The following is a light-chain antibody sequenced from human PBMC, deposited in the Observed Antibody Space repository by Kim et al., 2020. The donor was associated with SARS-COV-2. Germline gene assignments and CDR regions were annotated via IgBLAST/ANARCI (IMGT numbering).Light chain of an antibody. V-gene: IGLV2-14*04. CDR1: SSDVGGYNY. CDR3: SSYTSSSTWV. CDR2: DVS. Sequence: GQSITISCTGNSSDVGGYNYVSWYQQHPGKAPKLMIYDVSKRPSGVSNRFSGSKSGNTASLTISGLQAEDEADYYCSSYTSSSTWVFGGGTQLTVL. J-gene: IGLJ3*02.